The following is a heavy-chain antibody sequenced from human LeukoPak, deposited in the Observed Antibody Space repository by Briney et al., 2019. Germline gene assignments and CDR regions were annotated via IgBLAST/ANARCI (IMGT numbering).Heavy chain of an antibody. J-gene: IGHJ4*02. CDR1: GYTFTSYA. Sequence: ASVKVSCKASGYTFTSYAMNWVRQAPGQGLEWMGWINTNTGNPTFAQGFTGRFVFSLDTSVSTSYLQISSLKAEDTAVYYCARDSKLFGGSGSYYNLDYWGQGTLVTVSS. D-gene: IGHD3-10*01. CDR3: ARDSKLFGGSGSYYNLDY. V-gene: IGHV7-4-1*02. CDR2: INTNTGNP.